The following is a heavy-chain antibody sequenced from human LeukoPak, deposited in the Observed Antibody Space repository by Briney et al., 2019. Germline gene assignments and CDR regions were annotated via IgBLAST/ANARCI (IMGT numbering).Heavy chain of an antibody. CDR2: INHSGST. CDR3: ATTVTTSYFDY. J-gene: IGHJ4*02. D-gene: IGHD4-17*01. CDR1: GGSFIGYY. V-gene: IGHV4-34*01. Sequence: SETLSLTCAVYGGSFIGYYWSWIRQPPGKGLEWIGEINHSGSTNYNPSLKSRVTISVDTSKNQFSLKLSSVTAADTAVYYCATTVTTSYFDYWGQGTLVTVSS.